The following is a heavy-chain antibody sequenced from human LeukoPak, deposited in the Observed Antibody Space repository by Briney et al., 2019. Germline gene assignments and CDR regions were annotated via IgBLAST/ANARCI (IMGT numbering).Heavy chain of an antibody. CDR3: ARGGVWLRFDP. CDR2: IYYSGST. V-gene: IGHV4-59*12. J-gene: IGHJ5*02. D-gene: IGHD5-12*01. Sequence: PSETLSLTCTVSGGSISSYYWSWIRQPPGKGLEWIGYIYYSGSTNYNPSLKSRVTISVDTSKNQFSLKLSSVTAADTAVYYCARGGVWLRFDPWGQGTLVTVSS. CDR1: GGSISSYY.